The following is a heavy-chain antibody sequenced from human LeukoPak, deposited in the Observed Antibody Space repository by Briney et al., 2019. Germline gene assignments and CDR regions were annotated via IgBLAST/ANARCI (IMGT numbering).Heavy chain of an antibody. J-gene: IGHJ4*02. V-gene: IGHV3-23*01. CDR2: LTVITATP. D-gene: IGHD3-9*01. CDR3: AKVYYDFLPGYSRHFDY. Sequence: PGGSLRLSCAASGFIFSNYAMSWVRQAPGKGLEWVSTLTVITATPYYADSVRGRFTISRDNSKNTLYLQMNSLSAEDTAIYYCAKVYYDFLPGYSRHFDYWGQGILVTVSS. CDR1: GFIFSNYA.